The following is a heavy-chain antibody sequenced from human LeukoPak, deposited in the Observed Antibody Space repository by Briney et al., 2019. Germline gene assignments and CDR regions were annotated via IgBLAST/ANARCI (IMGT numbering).Heavy chain of an antibody. Sequence: ASVKVSCKASGYTFTNYGVSWVRQASGQGLEWMGWISAYNGYTNYAQKFQFRVTMTTDTSTSTAYMELRGLTSDDTAVYYCARDKAVTTERTQYFHHWGQGTLVTVSS. CDR2: ISAYNGYT. J-gene: IGHJ1*01. CDR3: ARDKAVTTERTQYFHH. CDR1: GYTFTNYG. V-gene: IGHV1-18*01. D-gene: IGHD4-11*01.